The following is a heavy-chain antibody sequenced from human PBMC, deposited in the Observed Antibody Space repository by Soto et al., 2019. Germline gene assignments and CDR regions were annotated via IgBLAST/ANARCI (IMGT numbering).Heavy chain of an antibody. V-gene: IGHV3-30*18. CDR3: AKDLGSGYGFPHYYGMDV. CDR2: ISYDGSNK. Sequence: PGGSLRLSCAASGFTFRSYGMHWVRQAPGKGLEWVAVISYDGSNKYYADSVKGRFTISRDNSKNTLYLQMNSLRAEDTAVYYCAKDLGSGYGFPHYYGMDVWGQGTTVTVSS. D-gene: IGHD5-12*01. CDR1: GFTFRSYG. J-gene: IGHJ6*02.